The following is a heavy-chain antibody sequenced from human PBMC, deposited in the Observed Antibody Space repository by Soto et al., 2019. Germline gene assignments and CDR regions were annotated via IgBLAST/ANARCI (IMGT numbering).Heavy chain of an antibody. V-gene: IGHV4-39*01. CDR2: IYYSGTT. Sequence: SETLSLTCTVSGVSMGTNSYYWGWVRQPPGKGLEWIASIYYSGTTKYNPSIQSRVTMSIDTSKHQFSLNLSSLSAADTAVYYCVRPLQPGYFDYWGQGILVTVSS. CDR3: VRPLQPGYFDY. CDR1: GVSMGTNSYY. J-gene: IGHJ4*02.